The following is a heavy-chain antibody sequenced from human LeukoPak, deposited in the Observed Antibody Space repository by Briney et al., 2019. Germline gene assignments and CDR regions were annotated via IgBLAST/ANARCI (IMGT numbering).Heavy chain of an antibody. V-gene: IGHV4-39*01. CDR3: ARLRYYYDRTFDY. CDR1: GGSISSSSYY. J-gene: IGHJ4*02. CDR2: IYYTGST. Sequence: SETLSLTCTVSGGSISSSSYYWGWIRQPPGKGLEWIGSIYYTGSTYYNPSLKSRVTISVDTSKNQFSLKLSSVTAADTAVYYCARLRYYYDRTFDYGGQGTLVTVSS. D-gene: IGHD3-22*01.